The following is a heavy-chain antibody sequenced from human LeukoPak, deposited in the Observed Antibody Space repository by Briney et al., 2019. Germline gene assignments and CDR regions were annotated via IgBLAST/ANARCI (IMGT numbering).Heavy chain of an antibody. V-gene: IGHV3-30*02. CDR1: GFTFSTYG. J-gene: IGHJ6*03. CDR2: IRYDGTTK. CDR3: AKDSFPYHYMDV. Sequence: GGSLRLSCAASGFTFSTYGMHWVRQAPGKGLEWVAFIRYDGTTKYYADSVKGRFTISRDNSKNTLYLQMNTLRAEDTAVYYCAKDSFPYHYMDVWGKGTTVTVSS.